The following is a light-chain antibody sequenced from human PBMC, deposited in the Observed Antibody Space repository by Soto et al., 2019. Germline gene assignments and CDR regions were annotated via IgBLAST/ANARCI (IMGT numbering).Light chain of an antibody. V-gene: IGLV2-8*01. CDR3: SSYAGSRNLV. CDR1: SSDVGAYNY. Sequence: SALTQPPSASGSPGQSVTISCTGTSSDVGAYNYVSWYQQHPGKAPKLMIYEVTKRPSGVPARFSGSKSGNAASLTVSGLQADDEADYYCSSYAGSRNLVFGGGTKLTVL. CDR2: EVT. J-gene: IGLJ2*01.